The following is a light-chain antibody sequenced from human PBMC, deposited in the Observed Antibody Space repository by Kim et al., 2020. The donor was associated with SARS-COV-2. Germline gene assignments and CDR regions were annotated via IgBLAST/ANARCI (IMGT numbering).Light chain of an antibody. CDR3: QTWGTGIQV. CDR2: VNSDGSH. Sequence: QLVLTQSPSASASLGASVKLTCTLSSGHSSYAIAWHQQQPEKGPRYLMKVNSDGSHSKGDGIPDRFSGSSSGAERSLTISSLQSDDEADYYCQTWGTGIQVFGGGTQLTVL. V-gene: IGLV4-69*01. CDR1: SGHSSYA. J-gene: IGLJ3*02.